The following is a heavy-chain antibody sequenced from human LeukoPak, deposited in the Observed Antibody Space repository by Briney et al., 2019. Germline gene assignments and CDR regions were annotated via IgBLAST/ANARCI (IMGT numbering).Heavy chain of an antibody. D-gene: IGHD3-10*01. J-gene: IGHJ5*02. CDR3: ARAISGHYYGSGDMSHWFDP. Sequence: GGSLRLSCAASGFTVSSNYMSWVRQAPGEGLEWVSVIYSGGSTYYADSVKGRFTISRDNSKNTLYLQMNSLRAEDTAVYYCARAISGHYYGSGDMSHWFDPWGQGTLVTVSS. CDR2: IYSGGST. CDR1: GFTVSSNY. V-gene: IGHV3-53*01.